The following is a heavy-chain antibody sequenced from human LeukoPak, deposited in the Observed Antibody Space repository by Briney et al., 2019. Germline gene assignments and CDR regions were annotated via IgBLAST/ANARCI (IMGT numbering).Heavy chain of an antibody. J-gene: IGHJ4*02. CDR2: ISYSGANS. D-gene: IGHD6-19*01. V-gene: IGHV3-23*01. CDR1: GFTFSGSA. Sequence: GGSLRLSCAASGFTFSGSAMSWVRQAPGEGLEWVSLISYSGANSYYTDSVRGRFTISRDNSKDTLFLQMNSLRAEDTAVYYCARGIGAVAGKHLDYWGQGTLVTVSS. CDR3: ARGIGAVAGKHLDY.